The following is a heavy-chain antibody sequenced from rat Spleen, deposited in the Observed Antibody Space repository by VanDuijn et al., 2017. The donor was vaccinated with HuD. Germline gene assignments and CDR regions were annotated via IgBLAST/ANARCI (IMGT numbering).Heavy chain of an antibody. CDR3: WFTY. V-gene: IGHV1-57*01. Sequence: QVQLQQSGAELAKPGSSVKISCKASGYTFTSYDISWIKQTTGQGLEYIGYINTGSGGTYYNEKFKGKATLTVDKSSSTAFMQLSSLTPEDTSGYSNWFTYWGQGTLVTVSS. CDR1: GYTFTSYD. J-gene: IGHJ3*01. CDR2: INTGSGGT.